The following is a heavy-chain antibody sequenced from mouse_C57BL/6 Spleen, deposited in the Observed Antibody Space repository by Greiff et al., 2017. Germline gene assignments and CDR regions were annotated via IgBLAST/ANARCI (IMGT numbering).Heavy chain of an antibody. CDR3: TTLYGYDVGFDY. V-gene: IGHV14-1*01. D-gene: IGHD2-2*01. Sequence: VPLQQSGAELVRPGASVKLSCTASGFNIKDYYMHWVKQRPEQGLEWIGRIDPEDGDTEYAPKFQGKATMPADTSSNTAYLQLSSLTSEDAAVYYCTTLYGYDVGFDYWGQGTTLTVSS. CDR2: IDPEDGDT. CDR1: GFNIKDYY. J-gene: IGHJ2*01.